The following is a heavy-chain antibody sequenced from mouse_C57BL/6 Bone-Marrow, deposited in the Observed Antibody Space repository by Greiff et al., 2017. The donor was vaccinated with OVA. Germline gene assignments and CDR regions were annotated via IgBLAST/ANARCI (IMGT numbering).Heavy chain of an antibody. CDR3: ARESYFLFAY. V-gene: IGHV1-81*01. CDR1: GYTFTSYG. J-gene: IGHJ3*01. CDR2: IYPRSGNT. Sequence: VQLQESGAELARPGASVKLSCKASGYTFTSYGISWVKQRTGQGLEWIGEIYPRSGNTYYNEKFKGKATLTADKSSSTAYMELRSLTSEDSAVYFCARESYFLFAYWGQGTLVTVSP. D-gene: IGHD1-1*01.